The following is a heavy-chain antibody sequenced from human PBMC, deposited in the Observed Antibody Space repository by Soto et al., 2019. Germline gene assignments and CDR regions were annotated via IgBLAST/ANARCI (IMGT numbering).Heavy chain of an antibody. J-gene: IGHJ4*02. CDR3: ARHFSLGCFDY. D-gene: IGHD3-16*01. CDR2: IYYSGTT. CDR1: GDSITSNSYF. Sequence: SETLSLTCTVSGDSITSNSYFWAWIRQPPGKGLEWIGSIYYSGTTYYNPSLKSRVTISVDRSKNQFSLKLSSVTAADTSVYYCARHFSLGCFDYWGQGTLVTVSS. V-gene: IGHV4-39*01.